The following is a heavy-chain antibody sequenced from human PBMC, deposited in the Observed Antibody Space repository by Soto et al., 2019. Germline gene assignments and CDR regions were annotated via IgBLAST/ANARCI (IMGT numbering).Heavy chain of an antibody. CDR1: GCTFSDYG. Sequence: XGSLRLSCAASGCTFSDYGMHWVRQAPGNGLEWVAVISYDSTNKYYGDSVKGRFTISRDNSKNTLYLQMNSLRAEDRAVYYCAKDHGFDEFQLLYYSYYGLDVWGQGTTVTVSS. J-gene: IGHJ6*02. V-gene: IGHV3-30*18. CDR2: ISYDSTNK. CDR3: AKDHGFDEFQLLYYSYYGLDV. D-gene: IGHD2-2*02.